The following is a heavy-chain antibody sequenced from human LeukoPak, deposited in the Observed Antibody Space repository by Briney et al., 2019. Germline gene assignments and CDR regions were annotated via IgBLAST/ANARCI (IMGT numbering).Heavy chain of an antibody. J-gene: IGHJ4*02. V-gene: IGHV3-74*01. Sequence: GGSLRLSCAASGFTFSNYWMHWVRQAPGKGLVWVSRLNADGNSITYADSVRGRFTISRDNAKNTVHLQMNSLRAEDTAVYYCAKGRTTTVRFLIDYWGQGTLVTVSS. CDR3: AKGRTTTVRFLIDY. CDR2: LNADGNSI. CDR1: GFTFSNYW. D-gene: IGHD4-17*01.